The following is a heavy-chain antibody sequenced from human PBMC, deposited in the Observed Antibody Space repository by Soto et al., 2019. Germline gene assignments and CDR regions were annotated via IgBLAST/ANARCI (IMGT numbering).Heavy chain of an antibody. Sequence: QVQLVQSGAEVKKPGSSVKVSCKASGGTFSSYAISWVRQAPGQGLEWMGGIIPIFGTANYAQKFQGRVTINADESTSTAYMELSSLRSEDTAVYYCARDGSGTMVRAVILYYGMDVWGQGTKVTVSS. D-gene: IGHD3-10*01. CDR1: GGTFSSYA. CDR2: IIPIFGTA. CDR3: ARDGSGTMVRAVILYYGMDV. V-gene: IGHV1-69*01. J-gene: IGHJ6*02.